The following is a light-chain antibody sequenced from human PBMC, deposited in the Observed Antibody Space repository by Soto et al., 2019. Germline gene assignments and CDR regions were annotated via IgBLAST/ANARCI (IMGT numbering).Light chain of an antibody. J-gene: IGKJ4*01. CDR1: QSLLHRNGYNY. Sequence: DIVLTQSPLSLPVTPGEPASISCRSRQSLLHRNGYNYLDWYLQKPGQSPLLLIHLGSNRASGVTNRLSGSGSGSDFTLKISRAEAEDVGVYYCMQALQTPLTFGGGTKVEIK. CDR3: MQALQTPLT. CDR2: LGS. V-gene: IGKV2-28*01.